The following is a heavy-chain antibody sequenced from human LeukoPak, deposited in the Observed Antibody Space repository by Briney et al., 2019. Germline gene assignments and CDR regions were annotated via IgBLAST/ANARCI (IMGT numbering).Heavy chain of an antibody. V-gene: IGHV5-51*01. CDR3: ARHVDSISWSPFDY. Sequence: NRGESLKISCKGSGYRFNTYWIGWVRQMTGKGLEWMGIIYPGDSDTKYSPSFQGQVTISADKSISTDYLQWSSLKASDTAMYYCARHVDSISWSPFDYWGQGTLVTVSS. J-gene: IGHJ4*02. CDR1: GYRFNTYW. D-gene: IGHD6-13*01. CDR2: IYPGDSDT.